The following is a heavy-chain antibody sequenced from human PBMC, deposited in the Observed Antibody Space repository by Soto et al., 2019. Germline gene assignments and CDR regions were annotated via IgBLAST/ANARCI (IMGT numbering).Heavy chain of an antibody. J-gene: IGHJ5*02. CDR3: ASDSSAYTPQGFDP. V-gene: IGHV1-8*01. CDR2: MNPNSGKT. Sequence: ASVKVSFRASGYTFTSYDINWVRQATGQGLEWMGCMNPNSGKTGYAQKFQGRVTMTRNTSISTAYMELSSLRSEDTAVYYCASDSSAYTPQGFDPWGQGTLVTVSS. D-gene: IGHD3-22*01. CDR1: GYTFTSYD.